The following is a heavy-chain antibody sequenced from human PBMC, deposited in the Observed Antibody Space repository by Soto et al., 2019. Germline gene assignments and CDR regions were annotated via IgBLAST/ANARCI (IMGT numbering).Heavy chain of an antibody. J-gene: IGHJ4*02. Sequence: QVQLVQSGAEVKKPGASVKVSCKASGYTFTGYYMHWVRQAPGQGREWMGWINPNSGGTNYAQKFQGRVTMTRDTSISTAYMELSRLRSDDTAVYYCARAICSGGSCYVVDYWGQGTLVTVSS. CDR1: GYTFTGYY. V-gene: IGHV1-2*02. D-gene: IGHD2-15*01. CDR3: ARAICSGGSCYVVDY. CDR2: INPNSGGT.